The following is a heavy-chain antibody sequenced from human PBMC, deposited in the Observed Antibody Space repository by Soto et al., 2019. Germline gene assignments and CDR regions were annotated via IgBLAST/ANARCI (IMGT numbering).Heavy chain of an antibody. J-gene: IGHJ4*02. CDR2: ISGSGGST. CDR1: GFTFSSYA. V-gene: IGHV3-23*01. Sequence: EVQLLESGGGLVQPGGFLRLSCAASGFTFSSYAMSWVRQAPGKGLEWVSGISGSGGSTYYADSVKGRFTISRDNSKNTLYLQMNSLRAEDTAVYYCAKTSSSWYDFFDYRGQGTLVTVSS. CDR3: AKTSSSWYDFFDY. D-gene: IGHD6-13*01.